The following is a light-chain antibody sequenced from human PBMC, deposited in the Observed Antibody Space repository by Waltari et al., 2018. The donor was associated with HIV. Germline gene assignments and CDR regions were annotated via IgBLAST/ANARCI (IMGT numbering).Light chain of an antibody. Sequence: QLVLTQSPSASASLGASVKLTCTLNSGHSNYANAWHQQQPETGPRFLMKINSDGSHNKGDGIPDRFSGSSSGAERYLTISSLRSEDEADYYCQTWGNGTWVFGGGTKVTVL. J-gene: IGLJ3*02. CDR1: SGHSNYA. CDR3: QTWGNGTWV. CDR2: INSDGSH. V-gene: IGLV4-69*01.